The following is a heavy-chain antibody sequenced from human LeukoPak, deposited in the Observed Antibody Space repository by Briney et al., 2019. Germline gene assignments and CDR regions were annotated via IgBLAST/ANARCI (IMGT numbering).Heavy chain of an antibody. CDR3: ARVVAAGKWDY. V-gene: IGHV3-30*01. J-gene: IGHJ4*02. CDR2: ISNDGSNK. Sequence: GGSLRLSCAASGFTFSSYALHWVRQAPGKGLEWVAVISNDGSNKYYADSVEGRFTISRDNSKNTLYLQMNSLRAEDTAMYYCARVVAAGKWDYWGQGTLVTVSS. D-gene: IGHD6-13*01. CDR1: GFTFSSYA.